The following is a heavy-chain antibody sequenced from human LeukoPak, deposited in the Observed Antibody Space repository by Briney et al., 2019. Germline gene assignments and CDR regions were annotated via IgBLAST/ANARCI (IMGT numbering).Heavy chain of an antibody. J-gene: IGHJ4*02. CDR1: GGTFSSYA. Sequence: SVKVSCKASGGTFSSYAISWVRQAPGQGLEWMGRIIPILGIANYAQKFQGRVTITADKSTSTAYMELSSLRSEDTAVYYCARDPRSASGYSYGFFDYRGQGTLVTVSS. D-gene: IGHD5-18*01. CDR2: IIPILGIA. V-gene: IGHV1-69*04. CDR3: ARDPRSASGYSYGFFDY.